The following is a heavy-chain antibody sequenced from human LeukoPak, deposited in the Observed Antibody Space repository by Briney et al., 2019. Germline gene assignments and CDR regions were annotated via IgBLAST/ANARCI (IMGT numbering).Heavy chain of an antibody. J-gene: IGHJ5*02. V-gene: IGHV5-51*01. CDR3: ARQVDTAMVTFDRTRGVRSEVFDP. Sequence: GESLKISCKGSGYSFTSYWIGWVRQMPGKGLEWMGIIYPGDSDTRYSASFQGQVTISADKSISTAYLQWSSLKASDTAMYYCARQVDTAMVTFDRTRGVRSEVFDPWGQGTLVTVSS. D-gene: IGHD5-18*01. CDR1: GYSFTSYW. CDR2: IYPGDSDT.